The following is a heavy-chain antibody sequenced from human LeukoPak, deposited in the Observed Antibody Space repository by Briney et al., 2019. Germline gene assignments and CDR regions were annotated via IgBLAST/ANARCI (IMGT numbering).Heavy chain of an antibody. V-gene: IGHV1-58*01. CDR3: AAGVGSSGWYAGYYYGMDV. J-gene: IGHJ6*02. D-gene: IGHD6-19*01. CDR1: GFTFTSSA. CDR2: IVVGSGNT. Sequence: TSVNDSCKASGFTFTSSAVQWVRQARGQRVEWIGWIVVGSGNTNYAQKFQERVTIARDMSKSTAYMELSSLRSEDTAVYYCAAGVGSSGWYAGYYYGMDVWGQGTTVSVSS.